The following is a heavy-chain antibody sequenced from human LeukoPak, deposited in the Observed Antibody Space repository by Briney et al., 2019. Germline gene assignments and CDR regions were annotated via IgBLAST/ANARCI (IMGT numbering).Heavy chain of an antibody. CDR1: GYTFTSYD. D-gene: IGHD3-9*01. Sequence: GASVKVSFKASGYTFTSYDINWVRQAAGQGLEWMGWMNPNSGDTGYAQKFQGRVTMTRNTSISTAYMELSSLRSEDTAVYYCAIVERVYDILTDYYKGRRYYYYGMDVWGQGTTVTVSS. V-gene: IGHV1-8*01. J-gene: IGHJ6*02. CDR3: AIVERVYDILTDYYKGRRYYYYGMDV. CDR2: MNPNSGDT.